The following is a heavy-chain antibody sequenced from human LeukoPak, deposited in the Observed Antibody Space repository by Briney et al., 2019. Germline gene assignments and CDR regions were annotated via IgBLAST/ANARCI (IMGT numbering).Heavy chain of an antibody. V-gene: IGHV3-73*01. CDR3: QAWTFDFGEPFDY. Sequence: GGSLRLSCAASGFTFSGSAIHWVRQASGKGLEWIGRISSKSTAYAASVQGRFTISRDDSKSTAYLQMNSLKTEDTAVYYCQAWTFDFGEPFDYWGQGTLVTVSS. CDR2: ISSKST. D-gene: IGHD3-16*01. J-gene: IGHJ4*02. CDR1: GFTFSGSA.